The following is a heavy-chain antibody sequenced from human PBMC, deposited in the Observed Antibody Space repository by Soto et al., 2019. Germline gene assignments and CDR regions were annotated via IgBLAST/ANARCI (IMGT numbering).Heavy chain of an antibody. V-gene: IGHV3-23*01. Sequence: PGGSLRLSCAASGFTLSRYAMNWVRQAPGKGLEWVSYISGMGGSTYYADSVQGRFTIPRDNSKNTLYLQMNSQRAADPGVSYCAKDRWLEPWGQGALVTVSS. CDR3: AKDRWLEP. CDR1: GFTLSRYA. CDR2: ISGMGGST. D-gene: IGHD6-19*01. J-gene: IGHJ5*02.